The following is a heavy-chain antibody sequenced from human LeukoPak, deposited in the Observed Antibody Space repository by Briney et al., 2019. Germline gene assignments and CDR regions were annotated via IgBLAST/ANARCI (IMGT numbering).Heavy chain of an antibody. J-gene: IGHJ4*02. Sequence: SETLSLTCAVYGGSFSGYYWSWIRQPPGKGLEWIGEINHSGSTNYNPSLKSRVTISVDTSKNQFSLKLSSVTAADTAVYYCARDHYDSSGYYYGIHDYWGQGTLVTVSS. CDR1: GGSFSGYY. CDR2: INHSGST. V-gene: IGHV4-34*01. D-gene: IGHD3-22*01. CDR3: ARDHYDSSGYYYGIHDY.